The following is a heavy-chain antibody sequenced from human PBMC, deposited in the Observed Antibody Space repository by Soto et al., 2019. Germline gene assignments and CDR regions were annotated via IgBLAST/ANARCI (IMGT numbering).Heavy chain of an antibody. CDR2: ISYDGSNK. CDR3: ARWGTTGGLDV. V-gene: IGHV3-30*19. Sequence: QVQLVESGAGVVEPGASMSLSGVGSGFPFRSYVIHWVRQARDKGLEWVALISYDGSNKYYDDSVNGRFTISRYNSRNTVDLHMDSLRLEDTALYFCARWGTTGGLDVWGQGTLVCVSS. J-gene: IGHJ4*02. D-gene: IGHD3-16*01. CDR1: GFPFRSYV.